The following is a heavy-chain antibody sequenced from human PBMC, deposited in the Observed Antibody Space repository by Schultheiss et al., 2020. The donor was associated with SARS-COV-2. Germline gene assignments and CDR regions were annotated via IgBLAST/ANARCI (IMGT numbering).Heavy chain of an antibody. CDR3: AQAASGRGHEYY. CDR2: ISGDGSST. CDR1: GFTFSNYW. Sequence: GGSLRLSCAGSGFTFSNYWMYWGRQVPGKGLMWVSRISGDGSSTNYADSVKGRITISRDNSKNTLFFQMNSLRAEDTAVYHCAQAASGRGHEYYWGQGSLVTVSS. J-gene: IGHJ4*02. V-gene: IGHV3-74*01. D-gene: IGHD6-13*01.